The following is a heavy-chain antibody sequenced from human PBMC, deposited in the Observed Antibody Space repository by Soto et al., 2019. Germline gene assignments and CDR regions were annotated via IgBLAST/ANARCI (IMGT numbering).Heavy chain of an antibody. V-gene: IGHV4-34*01. D-gene: IGHD2-21*02. CDR3: ARVGRGTATPVVDSCDI. J-gene: IGHJ3*02. CDR2: MSHSGGT. CDR1: GGFVSSGSYY. Sequence: QVQLQQWGAGLLKPSETLSLTCAVYGGFVSSGSYYWSWIRQPPGKGLEWIGEMSHSGGTHFNPSLKSRVSISVDTSKNQFSLKMSSVTAADTALYYCARVGRGTATPVVDSCDIWGPGTMVTVSS.